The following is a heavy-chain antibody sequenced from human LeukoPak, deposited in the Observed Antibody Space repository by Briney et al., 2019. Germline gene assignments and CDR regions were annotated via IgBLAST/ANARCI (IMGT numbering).Heavy chain of an antibody. J-gene: IGHJ6*02. D-gene: IGHD3-16*01. CDR1: GFTFSDSW. V-gene: IGHV3-7*01. CDR3: ATYTHWVAGDV. CDR2: MNQDGSEK. Sequence: GGSLRLSCAASGFTFSDSWMSWVRQAPGKGLEWVANMNQDGSEKDYVGSVKGRFTISRDNARNSLYLQMGSLRAEDTAVYYCATYTHWVAGDVWGQGTTVTVSS.